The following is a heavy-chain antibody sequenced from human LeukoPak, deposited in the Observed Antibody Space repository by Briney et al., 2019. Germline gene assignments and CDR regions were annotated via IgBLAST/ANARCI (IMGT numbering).Heavy chain of an antibody. J-gene: IGHJ4*02. CDR1: GYTFTSYG. Sequence: ASVKVSCKASGYTFTSYGISWVRQAPGQGLEWMGWINPNSGGTNYAQKFQGRVTMTRDTSISTAYMELSRLRSDDTAVYYCARAYYDSSGYPYFDYWGQGTLVTVSS. CDR2: INPNSGGT. V-gene: IGHV1-2*02. CDR3: ARAYYDSSGYPYFDY. D-gene: IGHD3-22*01.